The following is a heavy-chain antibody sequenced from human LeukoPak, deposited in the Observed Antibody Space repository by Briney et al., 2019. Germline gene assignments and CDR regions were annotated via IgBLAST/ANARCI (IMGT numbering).Heavy chain of an antibody. J-gene: IGHJ4*02. D-gene: IGHD6-6*01. Sequence: SETLSLTCAVYGASFSGNYWSWIRQSPGKGLEWIGEIFHSGTTNYNPSLKSRVTMSVDTSKNHFSLKLRSVTAADTAVYYCARHARVAAHTNHLDYWGQGTLVTVSS. CDR1: GASFSGNY. V-gene: IGHV4-34*12. CDR3: ARHARVAAHTNHLDY. CDR2: IFHSGTT.